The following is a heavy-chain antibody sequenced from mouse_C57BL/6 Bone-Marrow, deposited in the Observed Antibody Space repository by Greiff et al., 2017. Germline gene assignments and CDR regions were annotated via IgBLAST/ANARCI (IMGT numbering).Heavy chain of an antibody. CDR2: ISYDGSN. J-gene: IGHJ3*01. CDR3: AREPFAY. Sequence: EVQLVESGPGLVKPSQSLSLTCSVTGYSITSGYYWNWIRQFPGNKLEWMGYISYDGSNNYNPSLKNRISITRYTSKNQFFLKLNSVTTEDTATYYCAREPFAYWGQGTLVTVSA. V-gene: IGHV3-6*01. CDR1: GYSITSGYY.